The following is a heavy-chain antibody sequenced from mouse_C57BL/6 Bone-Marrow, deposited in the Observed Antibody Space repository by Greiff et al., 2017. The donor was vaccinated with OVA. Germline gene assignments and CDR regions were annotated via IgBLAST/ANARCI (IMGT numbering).Heavy chain of an antibody. D-gene: IGHD1-1*01. CDR3: ARHYYYGSSYEGYFDY. J-gene: IGHJ2*01. Sequence: QLKESGPGLVAPSQSLSITCTVSGFSLTSYGVHWVRQPPGKGLEWLVVIWSDGSTTYNSALKSRLSISKDNSKSQVFLKMNSLQTDDTAMYYCARHYYYGSSYEGYFDYWGQGTTLTVSS. CDR2: IWSDGST. V-gene: IGHV2-6-1*01. CDR1: GFSLTSYG.